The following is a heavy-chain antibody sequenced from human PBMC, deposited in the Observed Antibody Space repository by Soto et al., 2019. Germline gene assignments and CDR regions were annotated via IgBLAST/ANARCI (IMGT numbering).Heavy chain of an antibody. CDR3: ARTDYDILTGYAYFDY. Sequence: QVQLQESAPGLVKPSQTLSLTCTVSGGSISSGGYYWSWIRQHPGKGLEWIGYIYYSGSTYYNPYLRRRVATSVDTSKNQCSLKLSSVTAADTAVYYCARTDYDILTGYAYFDYWGQGTLVPVSS. J-gene: IGHJ4*02. V-gene: IGHV4-31*03. D-gene: IGHD3-9*01. CDR1: GGSISSGGYY. CDR2: IYYSGST.